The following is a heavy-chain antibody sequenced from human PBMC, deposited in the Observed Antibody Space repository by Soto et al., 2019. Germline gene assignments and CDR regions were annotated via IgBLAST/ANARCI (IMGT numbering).Heavy chain of an antibody. CDR3: AKNWNWGSLVH. CDR2: IYYGGST. CDR1: GDSISTDY. D-gene: IGHD7-27*01. V-gene: IGHV4-59*08. J-gene: IGHJ4*02. Sequence: PSETLSLTCTVSGDSISTDYWSWIRQSPGKGLEWIGFIYYGGSTNYNPSLKSRVTISVDTPKDQFSLKLSSVTAADTAVYYCAKNWNWGSLVHWGQGTLFTVPQ.